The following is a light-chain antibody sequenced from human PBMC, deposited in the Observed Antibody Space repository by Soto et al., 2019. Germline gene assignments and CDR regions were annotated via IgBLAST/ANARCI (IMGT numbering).Light chain of an antibody. Sequence: QSVLTQPPSVSAAPGQKVTISCSGGSSNIGGNSVSWYQQLPGTAPKHLIYDDNKRPSGIPDRFSGSKSGTSATLGITGFQTGDEADYYCGSWDSSLSAYVFGTGTKVTVL. CDR3: GSWDSSLSAYV. CDR2: DDN. CDR1: SSNIGGNS. J-gene: IGLJ1*01. V-gene: IGLV1-51*01.